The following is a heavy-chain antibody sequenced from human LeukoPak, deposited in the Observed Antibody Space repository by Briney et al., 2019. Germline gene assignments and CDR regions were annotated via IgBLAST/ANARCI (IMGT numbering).Heavy chain of an antibody. V-gene: IGHV4-39*02. CDR3: ARDLRPLNYYDTYYFDY. J-gene: IGHJ4*02. CDR2: IYYSGST. Sequence: ASETPSLTCTVSGGSISSSSYYWGWIRQPPGKGLEWIGSIYYSGSTYYNPSLKSRVTISVDTSKNQFSLKLSSVTAADTAVYYCARDLRPLNYYDTYYFDYWGQGTLVTVSS. D-gene: IGHD3-22*01. CDR1: GGSISSSSYY.